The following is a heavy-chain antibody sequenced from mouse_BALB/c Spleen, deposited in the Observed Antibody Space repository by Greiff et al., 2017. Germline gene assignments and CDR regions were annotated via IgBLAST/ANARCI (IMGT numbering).Heavy chain of an antibody. Sequence: EVKLVESGGGLVQPGGSRKLSCAASGFTFSSFGMHWVRQAPEKGLEWVAYISSGSSTIYYADTVKGRFTISRDNPKNTLFLQMTSLRSEDTAMYYCAREGNPSYGNYDWFAYWGQGTLVTVSA. J-gene: IGHJ3*01. V-gene: IGHV5-17*02. CDR1: GFTFSSFG. D-gene: IGHD2-10*02. CDR2: ISSGSSTI. CDR3: AREGNPSYGNYDWFAY.